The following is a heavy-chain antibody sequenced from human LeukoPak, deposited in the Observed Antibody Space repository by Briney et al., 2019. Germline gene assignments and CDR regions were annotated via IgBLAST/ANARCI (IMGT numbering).Heavy chain of an antibody. D-gene: IGHD6-25*01. CDR2: ISGSGGST. Sequence: GGSLRLSCAASGFTFSSYAMSWVRQAPGKGLEWVSAISGSGGSTYYADSVTGRFTISRDNSKNTLYLQMNSLRVEDTAVYYCGRDLIGTAASWDCWGQGTLVTVSS. J-gene: IGHJ4*02. V-gene: IGHV3-23*01. CDR3: GRDLIGTAASWDC. CDR1: GFTFSSYA.